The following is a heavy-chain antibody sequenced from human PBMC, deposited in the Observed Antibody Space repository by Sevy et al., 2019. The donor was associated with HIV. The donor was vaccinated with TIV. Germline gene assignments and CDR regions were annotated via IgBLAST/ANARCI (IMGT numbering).Heavy chain of an antibody. V-gene: IGHV6-1*01. D-gene: IGHD6-13*01. J-gene: IGHJ4*02. CDR2: TYYRSKWYN. CDR3: ARALESSSWYGGYYFDY. CDR1: GDSVSSNSAA. Sequence: KQSQTLSLTCAISGDSVSSNSAAWNWIRQSPSRGLEWLGRTYYRSKWYNDYAVSVKSRITINPDTSKNQFSLQLNSVTPEDTAVYYCARALESSSWYGGYYFDYWGQGTLVTVSS.